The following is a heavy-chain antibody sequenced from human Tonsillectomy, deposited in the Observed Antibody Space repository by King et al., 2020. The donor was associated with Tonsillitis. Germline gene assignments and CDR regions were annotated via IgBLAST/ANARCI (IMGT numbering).Heavy chain of an antibody. V-gene: IGHV3-15*01. CDR3: TTVYCGGSTCYSYQMIA. CDR1: GFTFTNAW. D-gene: IGHD2-15*01. CDR2: IKSKTDGGIT. J-gene: IGHJ5*02. Sequence: VQLVESGGGLVEPGGSLRLSCAASGFTFTNAWMSWVRQAPGKGLEWVGRIKSKTDGGITDYAAPVKGRFTISRDDSKNTLFLQMNNLKTEDTAVYYCTTVYCGGSTCYSYQMIAWGQGTLVTVSS.